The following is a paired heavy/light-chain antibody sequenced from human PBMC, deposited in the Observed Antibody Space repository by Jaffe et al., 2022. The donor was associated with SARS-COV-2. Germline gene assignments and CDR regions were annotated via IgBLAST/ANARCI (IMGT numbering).Heavy chain of an antibody. D-gene: IGHD6-13*01. Sequence: QVQLVESGGGVVQYGRSLRLSCVASGFTFSNYGMHWVRQAPGKGLEWVAVIWSDGSKTYYVDSVKGRFTISRDNSKNTVYLQLNSLRDEDTAVYYCARSVTHSSRWDQSHFDHWGQGTLVTVSS. CDR2: IWSDGSKT. J-gene: IGHJ4*02. CDR3: ARSVTHSSRWDQSHFDH. V-gene: IGHV3-33*01. CDR1: GFTFSNYG.
Light chain of an antibody. J-gene: IGLJ3*02. Sequence: QSVLTQPPSVSGAPGQRVTISCTGSSSNIGAGYDVHWYQQLPGTVPKLLIYANTNRPSGVPDRFSGSKSGTSASLAITGLQAEDEADYYCQSYDSSLSGWVFGGGTKLTVL. V-gene: IGLV1-40*01. CDR3: QSYDSSLSGWV. CDR1: SSNIGAGYD. CDR2: ANT.